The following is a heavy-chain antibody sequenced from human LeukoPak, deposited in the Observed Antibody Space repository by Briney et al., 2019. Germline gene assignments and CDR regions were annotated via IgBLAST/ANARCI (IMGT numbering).Heavy chain of an antibody. CDR1: GDSISSYF. J-gene: IGHJ3*02. Sequence: SETLSLTCTVSGDSISSYFWSWIRQPPGKGLEWIGYNTGSTNYNPSLKSRVTILLDRSKNQFSLKLSSVTAADTALYYCARGRGYGGNYLRSFDIWGQGTMVTVSS. CDR3: ARGRGYGGNYLRSFDI. D-gene: IGHD1-26*01. CDR2: NTGST. V-gene: IGHV4-59*08.